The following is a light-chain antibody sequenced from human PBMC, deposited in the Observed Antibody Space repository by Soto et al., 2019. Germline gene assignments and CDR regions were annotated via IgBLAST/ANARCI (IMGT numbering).Light chain of an antibody. CDR1: SSNIGSYT. V-gene: IGLV1-44*01. CDR3: AAWDDSLNGWV. J-gene: IGLJ3*02. Sequence: QSVLTQPPSASGTPGQRVTISCSGSSSNIGSYTVNWYQQLPGTAPKLLIYRNSQRPSGVPDRFSGSKSGTSASLAISGLQSEEEADYYCAAWDDSLNGWVFGGGTKLTVL. CDR2: RNS.